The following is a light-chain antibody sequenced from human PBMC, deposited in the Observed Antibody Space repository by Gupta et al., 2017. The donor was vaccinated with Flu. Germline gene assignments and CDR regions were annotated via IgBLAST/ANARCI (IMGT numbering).Light chain of an antibody. CDR1: QSIGYN. Sequence: PATLSLSPGARATLSCRASQSIGYNLAWYQQTPGQPPSLVIYDSFNRAPGIPARFSGSGSGTDFTLTITSLEPEDFAVYYCQQRSDWPLTFGGGTKVEIK. CDR2: DSF. CDR3: QQRSDWPLT. J-gene: IGKJ4*01. V-gene: IGKV3-11*01.